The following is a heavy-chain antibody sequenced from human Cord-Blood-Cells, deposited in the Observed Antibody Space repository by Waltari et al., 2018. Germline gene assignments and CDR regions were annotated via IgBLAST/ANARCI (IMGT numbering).Heavy chain of an antibody. CDR1: GYTFTGYC. D-gene: IGHD2-15*01. J-gene: IGHJ4*02. CDR2: INPNSGGT. CDR3: ARDHGGGLDY. V-gene: IGHV1-2*02. Sequence: QVHLVQSGAAVKTPGASVKVSGTASGYTFTGYCLHRVRQAPGQGLEWMGWINPNSGGTNYAQKFQGRVTMTRDTSISTAYMELSRLRSDDTAVYYCARDHGGGLDYWGQGTLVTVSS.